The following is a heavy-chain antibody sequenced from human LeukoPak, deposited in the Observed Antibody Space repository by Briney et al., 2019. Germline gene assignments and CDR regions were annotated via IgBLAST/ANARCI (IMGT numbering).Heavy chain of an antibody. CDR3: ARGGSTYYYDSSGYCP. D-gene: IGHD3-22*01. J-gene: IGHJ5*02. CDR1: GYTFTGYY. CDR2: INPNSGGT. V-gene: IGHV1-2*02. Sequence: ASVKVSCKASGYTFTGYYMHWVRQAPGQGLEWMGWINPNSGGTNYAQKFQGRVTMIRDTSISTAYMELSRLRSDDTAVYYCARGGSTYYYDSSGYCPWGQGTLVTVSS.